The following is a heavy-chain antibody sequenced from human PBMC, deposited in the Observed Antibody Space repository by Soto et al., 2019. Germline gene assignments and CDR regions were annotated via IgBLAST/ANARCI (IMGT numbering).Heavy chain of an antibody. V-gene: IGHV1-8*01. CDR3: ARTLVYDFWSGYLRDDAFDI. Sequence: QVQLVQSGAEVKKPGASVKVSCKASGYTFTSYDINWVRQATGQGLEWMGWMNPNSGNTGYAQKFQGSVTMTGHTSISTAYMEVSSLRSEDTAVYYCARTLVYDFWSGYLRDDAFDIWGQGTMVTVSS. D-gene: IGHD3-3*01. J-gene: IGHJ3*02. CDR1: GYTFTSYD. CDR2: MNPNSGNT.